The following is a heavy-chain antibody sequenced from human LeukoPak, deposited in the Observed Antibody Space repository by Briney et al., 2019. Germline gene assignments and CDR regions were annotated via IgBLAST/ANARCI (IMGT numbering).Heavy chain of an antibody. D-gene: IGHD4-17*01. CDR3: AGQISRTHGDNDVFDY. V-gene: IGHV1-2*02. Sequence: ASVRVSCKASGYTFSGYYIHWVRQAAGQGLEWMGWMNPSTGGTNYAQKFQGRVTLTKDTSSSTVHMDVSRLTSDDSALDFCAGQISRTHGDNDVFDYWGQGTLVTVSS. J-gene: IGHJ4*02. CDR1: GYTFSGYY. CDR2: MNPSTGGT.